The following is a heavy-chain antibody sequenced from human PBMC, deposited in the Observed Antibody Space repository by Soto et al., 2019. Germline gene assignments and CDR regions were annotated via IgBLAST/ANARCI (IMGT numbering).Heavy chain of an antibody. Sequence: ASVNVSCKASGYTFTSYYMHWVRQAPGQGLEWMGIINPSGGSTSYAQKFQGRVTMTRDTSTSTVYMELSSLRSEDTAVYYCAIFGSRNLFDYWGQGTLVTVSS. CDR1: GYTFTSYY. CDR3: AIFGSRNLFDY. D-gene: IGHD1-26*01. V-gene: IGHV1-46*01. CDR2: INPSGGST. J-gene: IGHJ4*02.